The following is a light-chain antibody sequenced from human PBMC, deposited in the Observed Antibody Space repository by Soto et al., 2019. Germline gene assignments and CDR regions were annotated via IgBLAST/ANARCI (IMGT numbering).Light chain of an antibody. CDR1: QSVTDKY. Sequence: EIVFTQSPGTLSFSPGERATLSCRASQSVTDKYFAWFQQKPGQAPRLFIYDVSTRATGIPDRFSASGSGTDFSLTISRLEPEDFAVYYCQVYSDSLSAYPTFGGGTKVDIK. J-gene: IGKJ4*01. CDR3: QVYSDSLSAYPT. CDR2: DVS. V-gene: IGKV3-20*01.